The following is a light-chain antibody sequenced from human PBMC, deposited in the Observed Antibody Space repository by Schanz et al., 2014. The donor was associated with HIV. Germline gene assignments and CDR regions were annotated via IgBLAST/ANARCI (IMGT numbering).Light chain of an antibody. CDR3: ATWDDSLNGWV. V-gene: IGLV1-44*01. J-gene: IGLJ3*02. Sequence: QSVLTQPPSASGTPGQRVTMSCSGGSSNIGSNTVNWYQQLPGTAPKLLFYSNNQRPSGVPDRFSGSKSGTSASLAISGLQSEDEADYYCATWDDSLNGWVFGGGTQLTVL. CDR1: SSNIGSNT. CDR2: SNN.